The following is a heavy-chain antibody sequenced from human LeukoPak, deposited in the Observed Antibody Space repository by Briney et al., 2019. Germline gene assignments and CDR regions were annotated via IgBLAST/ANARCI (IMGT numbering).Heavy chain of an antibody. CDR2: ISSSGSTI. V-gene: IGHV3-48*03. CDR1: GFTFSSYE. D-gene: IGHD6-19*01. CDR3: ARESSGSSGWWNV. Sequence: GGSLRLSCAASGFTFSSYEMNWVRQAPGKGLEWVSYISSSGSTIYYADSVKGRFTISRDNAKNSLYLQMNSLRAEDTALYYCARESSGSSGWWNVWGQGTLVTVSS. J-gene: IGHJ4*02.